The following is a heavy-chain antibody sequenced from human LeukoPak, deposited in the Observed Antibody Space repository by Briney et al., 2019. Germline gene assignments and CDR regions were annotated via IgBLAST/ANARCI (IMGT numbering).Heavy chain of an antibody. V-gene: IGHV1-24*01. J-gene: IGHJ4*02. CDR1: GYTLTELS. D-gene: IGHD3-3*01. CDR3: ATGDVRFLEWLLYPY. CDR2: FDPEDGET. Sequence: ASVKVSCKVSGYTLTELSMHWVRQAPRKGLEWMGGFDPEDGETIYAQKFQGRVTMTEDTSTDTAYMELSSLRSEDTAVYYCATGDVRFLEWLLYPYWGQGTLVTVSS.